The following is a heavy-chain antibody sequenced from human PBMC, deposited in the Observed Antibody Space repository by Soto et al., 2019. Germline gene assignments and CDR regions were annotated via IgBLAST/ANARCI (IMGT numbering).Heavy chain of an antibody. CDR2: INPNGGGT. Sequence: GAPVKVSSKASGYKFINHYIHWVRQAPGMGLEWMGIINPNGGGTDYPQKFQGRVTMTIDTYASTVHMELSSLRSEDTAVYFCARDSSATATSYYFDYWGQGILVTV. J-gene: IGHJ4*02. CDR3: ARDSSATATSYYFDY. V-gene: IGHV1-46*01. CDR1: GYKFINHY. D-gene: IGHD3-10*01.